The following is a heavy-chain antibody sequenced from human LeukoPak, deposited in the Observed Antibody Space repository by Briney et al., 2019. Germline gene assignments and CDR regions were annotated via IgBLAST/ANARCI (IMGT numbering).Heavy chain of an antibody. D-gene: IGHD4-11*01. J-gene: IGHJ3*02. V-gene: IGHV3-11*04. CDR1: GFTFSDYY. CDR3: ARASNYDAFDI. CDR2: ISSSGSNI. Sequence: GGSLRLSCAASGFTFSDYYMSWIRQAPGKGLEWLSYISSSGSNIYYADSVKGRFTISRDNTKNSLYLQMNSLRAEDTAVYYCARASNYDAFDIWGQGTVVTVSS.